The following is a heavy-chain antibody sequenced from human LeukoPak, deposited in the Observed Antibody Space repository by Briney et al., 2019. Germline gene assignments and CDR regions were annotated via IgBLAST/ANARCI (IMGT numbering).Heavy chain of an antibody. Sequence: GGSLRLSCAASGFTFSRYWMSWVRQAPGKGLEWVANIKQDGSEKYYVDSVKGRFTISRDNAKNSLYLQMNSLGAEDTAVYYCARDHITEDYWGQGSLVTVSS. CDR1: GFTFSRYW. CDR2: IKQDGSEK. J-gene: IGHJ4*02. V-gene: IGHV3-7*01. CDR3: ARDHITEDY. D-gene: IGHD2-21*01.